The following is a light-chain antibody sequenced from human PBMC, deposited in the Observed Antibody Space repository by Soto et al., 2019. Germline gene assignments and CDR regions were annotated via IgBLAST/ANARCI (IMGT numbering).Light chain of an antibody. CDR3: MQALQTPLT. J-gene: IGKJ4*01. V-gene: IGKV2-28*01. CDR1: QNLLNRNGYNY. Sequence: DIVMTQSPLSLPVTPGEPASISCRSSQNLLNRNGYNYLNWYLQKPGRSPQLLIYLGSNRASGVPDRFSGSGAGRDFTLKISRMEAEDVGVYYCMQALQTPLTFGGGTKVEIK. CDR2: LGS.